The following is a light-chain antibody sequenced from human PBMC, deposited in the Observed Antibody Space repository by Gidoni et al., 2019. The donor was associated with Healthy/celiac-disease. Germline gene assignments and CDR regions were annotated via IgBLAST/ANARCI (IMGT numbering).Light chain of an antibody. V-gene: IGKV3-20*01. CDR2: GAS. J-gene: IGKJ1*01. Sequence: EIVLTQSPGTLSLSPGERATLSCRASQSVSSSYLAWYQQKPGQAPRLLIYGASSRATGIPDRFSGSGSGTDFTLTISRLEPEDFAVYYCQQLRTFXQXTKVXIK. CDR3: QQLRT. CDR1: QSVSSSY.